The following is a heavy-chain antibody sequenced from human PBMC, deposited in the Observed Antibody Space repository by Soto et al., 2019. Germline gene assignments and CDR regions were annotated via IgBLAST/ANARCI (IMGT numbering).Heavy chain of an antibody. J-gene: IGHJ4*02. CDR2: INHSGST. D-gene: IGHD6-19*01. Sequence: PSETLSLTCAVYGGSFSGYYWSWIRQPPGKGLEWIGEINHSGSTNYNPSLKSRVTISVDTSKNQFSLKLSSVTAADTAVYYCARSFFARGYSSGWYRGTFDYWGQGTLVTV. CDR1: GGSFSGYY. V-gene: IGHV4-34*01. CDR3: ARSFFARGYSSGWYRGTFDY.